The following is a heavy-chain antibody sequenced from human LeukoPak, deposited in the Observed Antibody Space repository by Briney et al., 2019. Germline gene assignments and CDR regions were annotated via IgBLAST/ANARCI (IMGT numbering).Heavy chain of an antibody. Sequence: SETLSLTCSVSGDSITSYYWSWIRQPPGKGLEWIGHIYYGGSTNYKPSLKSRVTMSVDTSKNQISLKVTSGTAADTAVYYCARRGVMGGFDIWGQGTMVTVSS. CDR2: IYYGGST. J-gene: IGHJ3*02. D-gene: IGHD3-16*01. CDR3: ARRGVMGGFDI. V-gene: IGHV4-59*01. CDR1: GDSITSYY.